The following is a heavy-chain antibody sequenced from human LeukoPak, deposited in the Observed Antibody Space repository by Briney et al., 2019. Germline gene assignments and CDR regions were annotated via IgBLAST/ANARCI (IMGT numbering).Heavy chain of an antibody. J-gene: IGHJ6*03. V-gene: IGHV1-2*02. CDR3: ATRCTNGVCYKAYYMDV. Sequence: KPGASVKVPCKASGYTLTGYYLHWVRQAPGQGLEWLGWINLNGGGTLSAQKFQGRVTMTRDASISTAYMELSGLRSDDTAVYYCATRCTNGVCYKAYYMDVWGKGTTVTVSS. CDR2: INLNGGGT. D-gene: IGHD2-8*01. CDR1: GYTLTGYY.